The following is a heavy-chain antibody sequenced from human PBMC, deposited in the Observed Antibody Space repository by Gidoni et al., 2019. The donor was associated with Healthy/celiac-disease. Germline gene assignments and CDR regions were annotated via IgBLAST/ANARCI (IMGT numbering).Heavy chain of an antibody. CDR2: MNPNSGNT. CDR1: GYTFTSYD. J-gene: IGHJ3*02. CDR3: ARRRVSSSSKGRQRHDAFDI. D-gene: IGHD6-6*01. V-gene: IGHV1-8*01. Sequence: QVQLVQSGAEVKKPGASVKVSCKASGYTFTSYDINWVRQATGQGLEWMGWMNPNSGNTGYAQKFHGRVTMTRNTSISTAYMELSSLRSEDTAVYYCARRRVSSSSKGRQRHDAFDIWGQGTMVTVSS.